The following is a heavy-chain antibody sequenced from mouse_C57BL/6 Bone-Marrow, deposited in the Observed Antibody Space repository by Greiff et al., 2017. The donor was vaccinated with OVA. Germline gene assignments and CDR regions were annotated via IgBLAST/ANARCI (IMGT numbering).Heavy chain of an antibody. V-gene: IGHV14-3*01. J-gene: IGHJ2*01. Sequence: EVQLQQSVAELVRPGASVKLSCTASGFNIKNTYMHSVKQRPEQGLEWIGRIDPANGNTKYAPKFQGKATITADTSSNTAYLQLSSLTSEDTAIYYCASAGLYYGNLYYFDYWGQGTTLTVSS. CDR2: IDPANGNT. D-gene: IGHD2-1*01. CDR3: ASAGLYYGNLYYFDY. CDR1: GFNIKNTY.